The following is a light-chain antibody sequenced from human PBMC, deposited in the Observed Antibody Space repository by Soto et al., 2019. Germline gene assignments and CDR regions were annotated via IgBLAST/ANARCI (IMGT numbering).Light chain of an antibody. CDR3: SSYTSSSTL. CDR2: DVS. Sequence: QSALTQPASVSGSPGPSITISCTGTSSDVGGYNYVSWYQQHPGKAPKLMIYDVSNRHSGVSNRFSGSKSGNTASLTISGLQAEDEADYYCSSYTSSSTLFGGWTKLTVL. V-gene: IGLV2-14*01. J-gene: IGLJ2*01. CDR1: SSDVGGYNY.